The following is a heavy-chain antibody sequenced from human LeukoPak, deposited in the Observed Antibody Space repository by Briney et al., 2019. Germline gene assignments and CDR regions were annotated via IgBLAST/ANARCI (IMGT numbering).Heavy chain of an antibody. D-gene: IGHD7-27*01. J-gene: IGHJ4*02. CDR1: GFTFNNFA. Sequence: GRSLRLSCAASGFTFNNFAMHWVRQAPGKGLEWVAVISYDGSNKYCADSVKGRFTISRDNSKNTLYLQMNSLRAEDTAVYYCARPLTTGESRGHFDHWGQGTLVTVSS. CDR2: ISYDGSNK. CDR3: ARPLTTGESRGHFDH. V-gene: IGHV3-30-3*01.